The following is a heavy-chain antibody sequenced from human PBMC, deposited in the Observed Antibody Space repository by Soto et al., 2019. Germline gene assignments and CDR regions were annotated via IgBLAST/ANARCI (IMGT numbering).Heavy chain of an antibody. CDR2: ISGSAGTT. D-gene: IGHD1-7*01. J-gene: IGHJ5*02. CDR3: AKQPLWNFRWFDP. V-gene: IGHV3-23*01. CDR1: GFTFSTYA. Sequence: EVQLLESGGGLVQPGGSLRLSCAASGFTFSTYAMSWVRQAPGKGLEWVSSISGSAGTTDYADSVKGRFTISRDNSQNTLLMQMNSLKAEDPATYFCAKQPLWNFRWFDPWGQGTLVTVSS.